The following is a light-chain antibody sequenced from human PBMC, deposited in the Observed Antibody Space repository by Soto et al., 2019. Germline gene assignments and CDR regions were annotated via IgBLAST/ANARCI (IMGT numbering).Light chain of an antibody. Sequence: EIVLTQSPGTLSLSPGERATLSCRASHSVSSSYLAWYQQKPGQAPRLLIYGASSRATGIPDRFSGSGSGTDFTLTISSLEPEDFAVYYCQQRYSWPPITFGQGTRLEIK. CDR1: HSVSSSY. J-gene: IGKJ5*01. CDR2: GAS. V-gene: IGKV3D-20*02. CDR3: QQRYSWPPIT.